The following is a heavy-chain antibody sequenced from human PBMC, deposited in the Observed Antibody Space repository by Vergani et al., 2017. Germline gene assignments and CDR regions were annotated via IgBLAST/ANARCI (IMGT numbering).Heavy chain of an antibody. CDR2: ISSSSSYT. CDR3: ARVKDGYSYGCLDY. D-gene: IGHD5-18*01. CDR1: GFTFSDYY. V-gene: IGHV3-11*03. J-gene: IGHJ4*02. Sequence: QVQLLESGGGLVQPGGSLRLSCAASGFTFSDYYMSWIRQAPGKGLEWVSYISSSSSYTNYADSVKGRFTISRDNAKNSLYLQMNSLRAEDTAVYYCARVKDGYSYGCLDYWGQGTLVTVSS.